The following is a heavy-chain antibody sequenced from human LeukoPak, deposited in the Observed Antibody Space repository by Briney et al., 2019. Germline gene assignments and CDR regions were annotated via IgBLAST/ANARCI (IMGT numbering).Heavy chain of an antibody. Sequence: PGGSLRLSCAASGFSFSSAGMHWVRQAPGKGLEWVAVISYDGSYKYNEDSVEGRFTISRDNFKNTLYLQMNSLRAEDTAVYYCAKNYSDSTGHHTFDYWGQGTLVTVSS. CDR3: AKNYSDSTGHHTFDY. CDR1: GFSFSSAG. CDR2: ISYDGSYK. J-gene: IGHJ4*02. V-gene: IGHV3-30*18. D-gene: IGHD3-22*01.